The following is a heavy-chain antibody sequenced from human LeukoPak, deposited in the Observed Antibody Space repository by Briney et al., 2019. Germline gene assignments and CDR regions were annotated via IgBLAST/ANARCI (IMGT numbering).Heavy chain of an antibody. V-gene: IGHV4-59*01. Sequence: SETLSLTCNVSGGSISSYYWSWIRQPPGKGLEWIGHIFHSGSTNYSPSLESRVAISVDPSKNLFSLKLSSVTAADTAVYYCARADSSGWFLFDYWGQGTPVTVSS. CDR2: IFHSGST. J-gene: IGHJ4*02. CDR3: ARADSSGWFLFDY. CDR1: GGSISSYY. D-gene: IGHD6-19*01.